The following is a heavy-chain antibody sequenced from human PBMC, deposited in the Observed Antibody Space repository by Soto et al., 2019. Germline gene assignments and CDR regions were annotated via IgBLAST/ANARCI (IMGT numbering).Heavy chain of an antibody. V-gene: IGHV3-30*03. CDR1: GFTFSSYG. CDR2: ISYDGSEK. CDR3: ARDNPRSSGWDV. J-gene: IGHJ6*02. Sequence: PGGSLRLSCAASGFTFSSYGMHWVRQAPGKGLEWVAVISYDGSEKYYVDSMKGRVTISRDNAKNSLYLQMNSLRDEDTAVYYCARDNPRSSGWDVWGQGTTVTVSS.